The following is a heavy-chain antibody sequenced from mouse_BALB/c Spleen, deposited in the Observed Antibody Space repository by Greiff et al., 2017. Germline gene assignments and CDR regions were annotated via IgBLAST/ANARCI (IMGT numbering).Heavy chain of an antibody. Sequence: QVQLKESGPGLVAPSQSLSITCTVSGFSLTGYGVNWVRQPPGKGLEWLGMIWGDGSTDYNSALKSRLSISKDNSKSQVFLKMNSLQTDDTARYYCAREDYYGSSKFAYWGQGTLVTVSA. D-gene: IGHD1-1*01. V-gene: IGHV2-6-7*01. CDR3: AREDYYGSSKFAY. J-gene: IGHJ3*01. CDR1: GFSLTGYG. CDR2: IWGDGST.